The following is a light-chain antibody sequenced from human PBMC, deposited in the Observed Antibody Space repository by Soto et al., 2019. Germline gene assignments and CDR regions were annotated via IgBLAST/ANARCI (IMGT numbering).Light chain of an antibody. CDR3: QQFGDSPPAFT. V-gene: IGKV3-20*01. CDR1: RSVSSRY. Sequence: ESMLTQSPGTLSLSPGDRATLSCRASRSVSSRYITWYQQKPGQAPRLLIYGASIRATGIPDRFSGSGSGTDFTLLISRLEAEDFAVYYCQQFGDSPPAFTFGQGTKLEI. J-gene: IGKJ2*01. CDR2: GAS.